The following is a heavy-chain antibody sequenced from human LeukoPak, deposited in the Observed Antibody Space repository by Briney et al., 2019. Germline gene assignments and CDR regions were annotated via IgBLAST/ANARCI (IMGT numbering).Heavy chain of an antibody. Sequence: SETLSLTCTVSGGSISSYYWSWIRQPPGKGLEWIGYIYFSGSTNYNPSLKSRVTISVDTSKNQFSLKLSSVTAADTAVYYCARASSRGSCPDYWGQGALVTVSS. CDR3: ARASSRGSCPDY. V-gene: IGHV4-59*01. CDR1: GGSISSYY. J-gene: IGHJ4*02. CDR2: IYFSGST. D-gene: IGHD6-25*01.